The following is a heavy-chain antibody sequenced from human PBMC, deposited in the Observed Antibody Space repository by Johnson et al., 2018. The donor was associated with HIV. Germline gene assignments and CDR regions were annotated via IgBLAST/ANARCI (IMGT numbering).Heavy chain of an antibody. J-gene: IGHJ3*02. CDR2: IGTAGDT. CDR3: AKVRRAYYEDAFDI. D-gene: IGHD3-22*01. V-gene: IGHV3-13*01. Sequence: VQLVESGGGLVQPGGSLRLSCAASGFTFSTYDMYWVRQAKGKGLEWVSTIGTAGDTYYAGSVKGRFTISRDNSKNTLYLQMNSLRAEDTAVYYCAKVRRAYYEDAFDIWGQGTMVTVSS. CDR1: GFTFSTYD.